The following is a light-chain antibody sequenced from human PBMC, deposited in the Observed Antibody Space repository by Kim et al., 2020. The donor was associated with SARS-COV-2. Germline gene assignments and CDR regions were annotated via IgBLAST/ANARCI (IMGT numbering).Light chain of an antibody. Sequence: PGERATLSCRAAQSVSSSYLAWYQQKPGQAPRLLIYGASSRATGIPDRFSGSGSGTDFTLTISRLEAEDFAVYYCQQYGSSRSLTFGGGTKVDIK. V-gene: IGKV3-20*01. CDR2: GAS. CDR3: QQYGSSRSLT. J-gene: IGKJ4*01. CDR1: QSVSSSY.